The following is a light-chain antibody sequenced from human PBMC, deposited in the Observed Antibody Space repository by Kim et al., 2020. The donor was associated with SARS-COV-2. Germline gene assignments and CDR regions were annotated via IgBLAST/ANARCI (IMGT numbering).Light chain of an antibody. CDR2: DVT. CDR3: CSYAGSYTIWV. V-gene: IGLV2-11*01. Sequence: QAGTISCTGTSRDVGGYNYVSWYQHHPGRARKLMIYDVTTRPSGVPDRFSGSKSGNTASLTISGLQAEDEADYFCCSYAGSYTIWVFGGGTQLTVL. CDR1: SRDVGGYNY. J-gene: IGLJ3*02.